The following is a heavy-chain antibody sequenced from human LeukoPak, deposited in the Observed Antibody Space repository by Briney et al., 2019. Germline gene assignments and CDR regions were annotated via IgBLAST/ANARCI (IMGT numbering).Heavy chain of an antibody. Sequence: GGSLRLSCAASGFTFSSYAMSWVRQAPGKGLEWVSVIYSGGSTYYSDAARGRCTISRDNCKSTCDILRKSRRGEDTAVYYCARANPKHMVRGLIMRRESRYYFDYWGQGTLVTVSS. CDR2: IYSGGST. CDR1: GFTFSSYA. CDR3: ARANPKHMVRGLIMRRESRYYFDY. D-gene: IGHD3-10*01. J-gene: IGHJ4*02. V-gene: IGHV3-53*01.